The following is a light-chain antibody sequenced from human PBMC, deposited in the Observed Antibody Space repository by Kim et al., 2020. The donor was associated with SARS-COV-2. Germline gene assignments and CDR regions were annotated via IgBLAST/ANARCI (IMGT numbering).Light chain of an antibody. V-gene: IGKV3-15*01. J-gene: IGKJ1*01. CDR2: GAS. Sequence: VSPGEIATISCRASQSVSSNLAWYQQKRGQAHRLLIYGASTRATGIPARFSGSGSGTEFTLTISSLQSEDFAVYYCQQYNNWPQTFGQGTKVDIK. CDR1: QSVSSN. CDR3: QQYNNWPQT.